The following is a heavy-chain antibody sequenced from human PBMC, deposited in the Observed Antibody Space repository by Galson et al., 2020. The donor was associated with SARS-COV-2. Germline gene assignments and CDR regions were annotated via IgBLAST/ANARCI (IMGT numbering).Heavy chain of an antibody. J-gene: IGHJ4*02. V-gene: IGHV3-30*04. CDR2: ISYDGTTK. CDR1: GFTISGSA. Sequence: GGTLRLSCAASGFTISGSAPHWVRQAPAKGTVWVAIISYDGTTKYNSDSVKGRFTISRDTSKNTLYLQMNSLRPEDTAVYCCARETDDYTSSYYDYWGQGTLVTVSS. CDR3: ARETDDYTSSYYDY. D-gene: IGHD6-13*01.